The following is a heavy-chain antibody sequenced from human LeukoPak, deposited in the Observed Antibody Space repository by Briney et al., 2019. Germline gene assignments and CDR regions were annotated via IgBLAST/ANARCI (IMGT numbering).Heavy chain of an antibody. CDR1: GGTFSSYA. CDR2: IIPIFGTA. CDR3: ARTPRGDFWSGPLYWFDP. D-gene: IGHD3-3*01. Sequence: EASVKVSCKASGGTFSSYAISWVRQAPGQGLEWMGGIIPIFGTANYAQKFQGRVTITADKSTSTAYMELSSLRSEDTAVYYCARTPRGDFWSGPLYWFDPWGQGTLVTVSS. V-gene: IGHV1-69*06. J-gene: IGHJ5*02.